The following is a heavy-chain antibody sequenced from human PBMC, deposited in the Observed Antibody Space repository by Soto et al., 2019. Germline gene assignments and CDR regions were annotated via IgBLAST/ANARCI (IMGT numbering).Heavy chain of an antibody. Sequence: ASVKVSCKASGGTFRNHVFNWVRQAPGQGLEWMGGIIPIIGTPNYAQKFQGRVTITADASTHTVYLDVSSLRSQDTAVYYCARDLEFRDGNISHLDYWGQGTLVTVSS. D-gene: IGHD3-10*01. J-gene: IGHJ4*02. V-gene: IGHV1-69*13. CDR1: GGTFRNHV. CDR2: IIPIIGTP. CDR3: ARDLEFRDGNISHLDY.